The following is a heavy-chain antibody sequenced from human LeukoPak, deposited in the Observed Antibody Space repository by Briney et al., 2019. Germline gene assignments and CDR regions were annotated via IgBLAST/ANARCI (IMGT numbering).Heavy chain of an antibody. D-gene: IGHD3-16*01. Sequence: PGGSLRLSFAASGFTFSSYGMHWLRQAPGKGLEGVAFIRYDGSNKYYADSVKGRFTISRDNSKNTLYLQMNSLRAEDTAVYYCARERGVPLPRHRLLWFDPWGQGTLVTVSS. J-gene: IGHJ5*02. V-gene: IGHV3-30*02. CDR3: ARERGVPLPRHRLLWFDP. CDR2: IRYDGSNK. CDR1: GFTFSSYG.